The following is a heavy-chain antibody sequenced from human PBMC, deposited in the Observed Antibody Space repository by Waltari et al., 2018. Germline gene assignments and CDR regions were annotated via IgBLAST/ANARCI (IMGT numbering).Heavy chain of an antibody. CDR2: TIPILGQA. CDR1: GGTFSSYA. Sequence: QVQLVQSGAEVKKPGSSVKVSCKASGGTFSSYAISWVRQAPGQGLEWMGGTIPILGQANSPQRSQGGVTITATESTRTAYRGLGSLGSEKRACNSCAGVIVIGGHGGETCLAPGGQEPRSPFPQ. CDR3: AGVIVIGGHGGETCLAP. V-gene: IGHV1-69*01. J-gene: IGHJ5*02. D-gene: IGHD3-16*02.